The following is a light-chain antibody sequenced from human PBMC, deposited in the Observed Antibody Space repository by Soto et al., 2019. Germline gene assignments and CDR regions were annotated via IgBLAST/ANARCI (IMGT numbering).Light chain of an antibody. V-gene: IGLV2-14*01. J-gene: IGLJ2*01. CDR2: EVS. Sequence: QSVLTQPASVSGSPGQSITITCTGSRRDIGSYNYVSWYQHHPGKAPRLIIFEVSNRPSGVSNRFSGSKSGNTASLTVSGLQTDDESEYFCSSFTTANTVVFGGGTKLTVL. CDR1: RRDIGSYNY. CDR3: SSFTTANTVV.